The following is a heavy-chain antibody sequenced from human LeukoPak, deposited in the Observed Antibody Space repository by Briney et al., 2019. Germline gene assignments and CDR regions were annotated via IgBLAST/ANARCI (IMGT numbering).Heavy chain of an antibody. Sequence: NPGGSLRLSCAASGFTFSSYSMNWVRQAPGKGLEWVSSISSSSSYIYYADSVKGRFTISRDNAKNSLYLQMNSLRAEDTAVYYCASLQLDGGYYYYYDVDVWGKGTTVTVYS. CDR1: GFTFSSYS. J-gene: IGHJ6*03. D-gene: IGHD2-2*01. CDR2: ISSSSSYI. V-gene: IGHV3-21*01. CDR3: ASLQLDGGYYYYYDVDV.